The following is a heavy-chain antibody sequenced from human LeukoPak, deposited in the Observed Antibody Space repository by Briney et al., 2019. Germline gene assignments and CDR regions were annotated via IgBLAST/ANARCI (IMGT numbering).Heavy chain of an antibody. CDR3: ATGPYCSSTSCYDGDY. V-gene: IGHV1-24*01. Sequence: ASVKVSCKVSGYTLTELSMHWVRQAPGKGLEWMGGFDPEDGETIYAQKFQGRVTMTEDTSTDTAYMEPSSLRSEDTAVYYCATGPYCSSTSCYDGDYWGQGTLVTVSS. CDR2: FDPEDGET. CDR1: GYTLTELS. D-gene: IGHD2-2*01. J-gene: IGHJ4*02.